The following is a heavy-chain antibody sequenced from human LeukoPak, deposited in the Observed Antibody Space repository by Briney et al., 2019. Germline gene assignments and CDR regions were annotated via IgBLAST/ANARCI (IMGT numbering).Heavy chain of an antibody. CDR1: GYTFTGYY. Sequence: ASVKVSCKASGYTFTGYYMHWVRQAPGQGLEWMGWINPNSGGTNYAQKFQGRVTMTRDTSISTAYMELGRLRSDDTAVYYCARALKEYSSSSEFDPWGQGTLVTVSS. D-gene: IGHD6-6*01. CDR3: ARALKEYSSSSEFDP. J-gene: IGHJ5*02. V-gene: IGHV1-2*02. CDR2: INPNSGGT.